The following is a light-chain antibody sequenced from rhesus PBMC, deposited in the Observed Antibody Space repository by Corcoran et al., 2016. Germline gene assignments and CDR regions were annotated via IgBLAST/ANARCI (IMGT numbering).Light chain of an antibody. CDR1: QGISNN. Sequence: DIQMTQSPSSLSASVGDTVTITCRASQGISNNLAWYQQKPGKVPKLLIYYASTLQSGVPSRFSGSGSGTDFTLTIISLQPEDFAVYYCQHSYGSPFTFGPGTKLDI. V-gene: IGKV1-33*01. CDR2: YAS. CDR3: QHSYGSPFT. J-gene: IGKJ3*01.